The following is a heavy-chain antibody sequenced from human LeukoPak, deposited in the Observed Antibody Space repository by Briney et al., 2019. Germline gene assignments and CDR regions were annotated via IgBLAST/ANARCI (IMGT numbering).Heavy chain of an antibody. CDR2: IYYSGST. CDR1: GGSISSYY. J-gene: IGHJ4*02. D-gene: IGHD3-16*01. Sequence: SETLSLTCTVSGGSISSYYWSWIRHPPGKGLEWIGYIYYSGSTNYNPSLKSRVTISVDTSKNQFSLKLSSVTAADTAVYYCARVTSPFGTLFDYWGQGTLVTVSS. V-gene: IGHV4-59*01. CDR3: ARVTSPFGTLFDY.